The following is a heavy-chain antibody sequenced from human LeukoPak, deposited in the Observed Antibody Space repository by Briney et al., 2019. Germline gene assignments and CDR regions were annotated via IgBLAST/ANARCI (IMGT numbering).Heavy chain of an antibody. J-gene: IGHJ6*02. CDR3: ARDYRGSYYYYYGMDV. CDR1: GFTVSINY. D-gene: IGHD1-26*01. Sequence: GGSLRLSCAASGFTVSINYMSWVRQAPGKGLEWVSYISSSSSTIYYADSVKGRFTISRDNAKNSLYLQMNSLRAEDTAVYYCARDYRGSYYYYYGMDVWGQGTTVTVSS. V-gene: IGHV3-48*01. CDR2: ISSSSSTI.